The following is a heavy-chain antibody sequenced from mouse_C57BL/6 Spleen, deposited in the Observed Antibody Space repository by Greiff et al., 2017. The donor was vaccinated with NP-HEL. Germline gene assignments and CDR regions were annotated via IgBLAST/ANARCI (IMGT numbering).Heavy chain of an antibody. D-gene: IGHD2-3*01. Sequence: VQLQQSGTVLARPGASVKMSCKTSGYTFTSYWMHWVKQRPGQGLEWIGAIYPGNSDTSYNQKFKGKAKLTAVTSASTAYMELSSLTNEDSAVYYCTRDDGSLRVFDYWGQGTTLTVSS. J-gene: IGHJ2*01. V-gene: IGHV1-5*01. CDR2: IYPGNSDT. CDR3: TRDDGSLRVFDY. CDR1: GYTFTSYW.